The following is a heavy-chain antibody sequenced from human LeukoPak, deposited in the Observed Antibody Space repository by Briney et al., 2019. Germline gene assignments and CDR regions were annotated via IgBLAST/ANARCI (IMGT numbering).Heavy chain of an antibody. CDR2: IYPGDSDT. D-gene: IGHD6-13*01. V-gene: IGHV5-51*01. Sequence: GESLKISCKGSGYTFTNYWIAWVRQMPVKGLEWMGIIYPGDSDTRYSPSFQGQVTISADKSISTAYLQWSSLKASDTAMYYCARHGSSSSLGGFDYWGQGTLVTVSS. CDR3: ARHGSSSSLGGFDY. J-gene: IGHJ4*02. CDR1: GYTFTNYW.